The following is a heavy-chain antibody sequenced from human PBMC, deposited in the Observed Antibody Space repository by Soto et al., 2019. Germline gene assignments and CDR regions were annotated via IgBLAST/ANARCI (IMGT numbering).Heavy chain of an antibody. CDR2: ISGYNGNT. CDR1: DHTFTYYG. J-gene: IGHJ6*02. CDR3: AATGDHYFGMDI. V-gene: IGHV1-18*01. Sequence: QAQLLQSGGEVKKPGASVKVSCNSSDHTFTYYGINWVRRAPGQGLEWMGWISGYNGNTKYAQKFQDRVTMSADTTATTAYMEMRSLTSDDTPVYFCAATGDHYFGMDIWGQGTTVTVSS. D-gene: IGHD1-1*01.